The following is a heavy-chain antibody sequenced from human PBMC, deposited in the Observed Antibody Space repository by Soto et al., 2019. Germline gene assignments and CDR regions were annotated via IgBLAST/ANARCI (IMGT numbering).Heavy chain of an antibody. Sequence: SVKVSCKASGITFRRTAVQWMRQARGQRLEWIGRIVVGTGSTTYAQIVQERIAITRDMSTNTAYMELSGLRPEDTAVYYCAKDQLRTFDYWGQGTLVTVSS. CDR1: GITFRRTA. V-gene: IGHV1-58*01. CDR3: AKDQLRTFDY. D-gene: IGHD7-27*01. J-gene: IGHJ4*02. CDR2: IVVGTGST.